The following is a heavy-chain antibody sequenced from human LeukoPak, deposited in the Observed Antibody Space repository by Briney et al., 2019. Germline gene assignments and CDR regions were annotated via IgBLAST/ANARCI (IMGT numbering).Heavy chain of an antibody. V-gene: IGHV3-23*01. D-gene: IGHD2-15*01. Sequence: GGSLRLSCAASGFTFSNRAMTWVRQAPGKGLEWVSAISGSGGSTYYADSVKGRFTISRDNSKNTLYLQMNSLRAEDTAVYYCAKDSRPAARIVVVVAATINWFDPWGQGTLVTVSS. J-gene: IGHJ5*02. CDR3: AKDSRPAARIVVVVAATINWFDP. CDR1: GFTFSNRA. CDR2: ISGSGGST.